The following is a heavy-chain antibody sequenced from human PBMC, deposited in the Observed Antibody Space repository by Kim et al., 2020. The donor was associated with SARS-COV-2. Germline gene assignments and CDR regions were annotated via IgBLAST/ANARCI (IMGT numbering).Heavy chain of an antibody. V-gene: IGHV1-3*01. Sequence: ASVKVSCKASGYTFTNYAMHWVRQAPGQRLQWMGWINAVNGNTKYSQTFQERVTITRDTSASTVYMDLSGLRSEDTAVYYCARTGTTLGEFDVWGQGTLVNVSS. J-gene: IGHJ3*01. CDR1: GYTFTNYA. CDR2: INAVNGNT. D-gene: IGHD1-7*01. CDR3: ARTGTTLGEFDV.